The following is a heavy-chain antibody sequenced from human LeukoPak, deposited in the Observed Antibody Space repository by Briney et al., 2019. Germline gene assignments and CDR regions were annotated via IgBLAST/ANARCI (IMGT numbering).Heavy chain of an antibody. V-gene: IGHV4-59*01. J-gene: IGHJ3*02. CDR2: IYYSGST. D-gene: IGHD3-22*01. CDR1: GGSISSYY. CDR3: ARVAYYDSSGADAFDI. Sequence: KASQTLSLTCTVSGGSISSYYWSWIRQPPGKGLEWIGYIYYSGSTNYNPSLKSRVTISVDTSKNQFSLKLSSVTAADTAVYYCARVAYYDSSGADAFDIWGQGTMVTVSS.